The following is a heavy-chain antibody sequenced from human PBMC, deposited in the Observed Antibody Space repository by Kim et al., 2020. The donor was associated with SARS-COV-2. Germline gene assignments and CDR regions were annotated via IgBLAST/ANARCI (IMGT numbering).Heavy chain of an antibody. Sequence: SVKVSCKASGGTFSSYAISWVRQAPGQGLEWMGGIIPIFGTANYAQKFQGRVTITADESTSTAYMELSSLRSEDTAVYYCASAGSYGSGSYYRHTYPDYWGQGTLVTVSS. CDR2: IIPIFGTA. D-gene: IGHD3-10*01. J-gene: IGHJ4*02. CDR3: ASAGSYGSGSYYRHTYPDY. V-gene: IGHV1-69*13. CDR1: GGTFSSYA.